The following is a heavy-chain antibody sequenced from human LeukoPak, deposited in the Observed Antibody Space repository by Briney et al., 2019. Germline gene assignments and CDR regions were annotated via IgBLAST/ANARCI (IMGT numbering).Heavy chain of an antibody. J-gene: IGHJ4*02. D-gene: IGHD1-26*01. Sequence: ASVKVSRKASGYTFTSYYLHWVRQAPGQGLEWMGVINPGGDTTSYAQNFQGRVTMTRDMSTSTVYMELSSLRSEDTAVYYCARDGRGSYYYFDYWGQGTLVTVSS. CDR3: ARDGRGSYYYFDY. CDR1: GYTFTSYY. CDR2: INPGGDTT. V-gene: IGHV1-46*01.